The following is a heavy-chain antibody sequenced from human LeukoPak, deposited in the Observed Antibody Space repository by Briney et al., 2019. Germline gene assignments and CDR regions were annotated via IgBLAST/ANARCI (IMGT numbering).Heavy chain of an antibody. CDR3: ARGRDYDRDYYMDV. J-gene: IGHJ6*03. CDR2: INWNGGST. D-gene: IGHD3-22*01. V-gene: IGHV3-20*01. Sequence: GGSLRLSCAASGFTFDDYGMSWVRQAPGKGLEWVSGINWNGGSTGYADSVKGRFTISRDNAKNSLYLQMNSLGAEDTALYHCARGRDYDRDYYMDVWGKGTTVTISS. CDR1: GFTFDDYG.